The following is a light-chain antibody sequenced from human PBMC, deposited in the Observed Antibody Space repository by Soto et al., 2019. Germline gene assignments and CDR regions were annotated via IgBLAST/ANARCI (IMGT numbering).Light chain of an antibody. Sequence: DIQMTQSPSSLSASVGDRVTITCRASRGIDDRLAWYQQKPEKAPISLIYFASNLQDWVPSRFSGSGSGTEFTLTISNLQPEDFATYHCQQYYSHPLTFGQGTRLDIE. CDR2: FAS. J-gene: IGKJ5*01. V-gene: IGKV1D-16*01. CDR1: RGIDDR. CDR3: QQYYSHPLT.